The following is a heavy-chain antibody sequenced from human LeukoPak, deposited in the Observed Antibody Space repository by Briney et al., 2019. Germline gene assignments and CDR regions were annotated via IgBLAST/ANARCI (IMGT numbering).Heavy chain of an antibody. V-gene: IGHV4-39*02. CDR3: AREGPHQFWSAPDV. CDR1: GGSISSSSYY. J-gene: IGHJ4*02. D-gene: IGHD3-3*01. Sequence: PSETLSLTCTVSGGSISSSSYYWGWIRQPPGKGLEWIGSIYYSGSTYYNPSLKSRVTISVDTSKNQFSLKLSSVTAADTAVYYCAREGPHQFWSAPDVWGQGTLVTVSS. CDR2: IYYSGST.